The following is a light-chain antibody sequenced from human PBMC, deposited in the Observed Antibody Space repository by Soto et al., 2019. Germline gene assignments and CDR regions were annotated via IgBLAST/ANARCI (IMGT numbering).Light chain of an antibody. V-gene: IGKV1-5*03. Sequence: DIQMSQSPSTLSASVGDRVTITCRASRSLTRWLAWYQQKPGRAPKLLIYETSILKSGVPSRFSGSGSGTDFTLTISGVQSDDIATYYCQQYSTFWTFGQGTRVEVK. J-gene: IGKJ1*01. CDR3: QQYSTFWT. CDR1: RSLTRW. CDR2: ETS.